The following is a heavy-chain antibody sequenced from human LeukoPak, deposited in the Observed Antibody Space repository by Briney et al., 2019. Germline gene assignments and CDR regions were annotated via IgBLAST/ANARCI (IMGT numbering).Heavy chain of an antibody. CDR3: ASEERAVKDS. CDR1: GLVFSRSG. Sequence: PGGSLRLSCAASGLVFSRSGMHWIRQAPGKGLEWVAFLQYDENEIYYAESVKGRFTIFRDNSKNTLYLQMSSLRSDDTAVYYCASEERAVKDSWGQGTLVSVSS. CDR2: LQYDENEI. D-gene: IGHD3-10*01. V-gene: IGHV3-30*02. J-gene: IGHJ4*02.